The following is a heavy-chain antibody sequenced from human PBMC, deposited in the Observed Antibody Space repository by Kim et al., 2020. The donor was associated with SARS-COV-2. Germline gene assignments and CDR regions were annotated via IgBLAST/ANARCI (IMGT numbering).Heavy chain of an antibody. V-gene: IGHV3-7*01. Sequence: DSVKGRVTISKDNAKTSLYLQMNSLRAEDTAVYYCARGPRPRVRQVYFDYWGQGTLVTVSS. CDR3: ARGPRPRVRQVYFDY. J-gene: IGHJ4*02.